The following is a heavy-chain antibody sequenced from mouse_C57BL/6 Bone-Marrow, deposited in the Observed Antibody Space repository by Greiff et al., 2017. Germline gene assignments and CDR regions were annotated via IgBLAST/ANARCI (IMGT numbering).Heavy chain of an antibody. CDR2: INPNNGGT. V-gene: IGHV1-22*01. Sequence: VQLKQSGPELVKPGASVKMSCKASGYTFTDYNMPWVKQSHGKSLEWIGYINPNNGGTSYNQKFKGKATLTVNKSSSTAYMELRSLTSEDSAVYYCAREGGNYGGAMDYWGQGTSVTVSS. CDR3: AREGGNYGGAMDY. D-gene: IGHD2-1*01. CDR1: GYTFTDYN. J-gene: IGHJ4*01.